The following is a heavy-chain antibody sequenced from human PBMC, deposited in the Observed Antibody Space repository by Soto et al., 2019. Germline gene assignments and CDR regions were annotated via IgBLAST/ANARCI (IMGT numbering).Heavy chain of an antibody. CDR3: ARGWDYYDSSGYPFDP. D-gene: IGHD3-22*01. CDR2: IYYSGST. J-gene: IGHJ5*02. CDR1: GGSISSYY. Sequence: SETLSLTCTVSGGSISSYYWSWIRQPPGKGLEWIGYIYYSGSTNYNPSLKSRVTISVDTSKNQFSLKLSSVTAADTAVYYCARGWDYYDSSGYPFDPWGQGTLVTVSS. V-gene: IGHV4-59*01.